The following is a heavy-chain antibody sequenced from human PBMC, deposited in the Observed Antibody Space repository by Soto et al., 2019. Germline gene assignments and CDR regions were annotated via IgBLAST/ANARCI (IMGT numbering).Heavy chain of an antibody. D-gene: IGHD4-17*01. CDR3: ARWVTTVTHAEYFDY. CDR2: IYYSGST. J-gene: IGHJ4*02. Sequence: QVQLQESGPGLVKPSETLSLTCTVSGGSISSYYWSWIRQPPGKGLEWIGYIYYSGSTNYNPSLKSRVTISVDTSKNQYSLKLSSVTAADTAVYYCARWVTTVTHAEYFDYWGQGTLVTVSS. CDR1: GGSISSYY. V-gene: IGHV4-59*01.